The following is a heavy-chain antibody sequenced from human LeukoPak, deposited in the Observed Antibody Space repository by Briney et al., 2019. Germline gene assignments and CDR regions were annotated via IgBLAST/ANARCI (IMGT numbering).Heavy chain of an antibody. CDR2: ISSSSSTI. J-gene: IGHJ2*01. D-gene: IGHD3-9*01. CDR3: ARAELRYFDWSIPPFDL. Sequence: GGSLRLSCAASGLTFSCYSMNWVRQAPGKGLEWVSYISSSSSTIYYADSVKGRFTISRDNAKNSLYLQMNSLRAEDTAVYYCARAELRYFDWSIPPFDLWGRGTLVTVSS. CDR1: GLTFSCYS. V-gene: IGHV3-48*04.